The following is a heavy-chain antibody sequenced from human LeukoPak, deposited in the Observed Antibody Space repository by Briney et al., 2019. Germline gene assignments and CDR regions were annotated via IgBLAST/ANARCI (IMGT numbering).Heavy chain of an antibody. CDR3: ARDPGSGSYFLNYYYYGMDV. J-gene: IGHJ6*04. Sequence: SETLSLTCTVSGGSISSYYWSWIRQPTGKGLEWIGYIYYSGSTNYNPSLKSRVTISVDTSKNQFSLKLSSVTAADTAVYYCARDPGSGSYFLNYYYYGMDVWGKGTTVTVSS. V-gene: IGHV4-59*01. D-gene: IGHD3-10*01. CDR1: GGSISSYY. CDR2: IYYSGST.